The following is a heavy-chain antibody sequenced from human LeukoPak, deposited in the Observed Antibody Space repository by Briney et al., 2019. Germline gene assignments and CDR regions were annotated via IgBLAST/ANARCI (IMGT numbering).Heavy chain of an antibody. CDR3: ARDRGGSYYGVAFDI. CDR2: IYYSGST. J-gene: IGHJ3*02. D-gene: IGHD1-26*01. Sequence: SETLSLTCTVSGGSISSYYWSWIRQPPGKGLEWIGYIYYSGSTNYNPSLKSRVTISVDTSKNQFSLKLSSVTAADTAVYYCARDRGGSYYGVAFDIWGQGTMVTVSS. CDR1: GGSISSYY. V-gene: IGHV4-59*01.